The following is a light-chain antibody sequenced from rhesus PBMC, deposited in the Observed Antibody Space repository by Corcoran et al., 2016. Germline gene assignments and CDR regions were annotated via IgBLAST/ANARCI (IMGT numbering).Light chain of an antibody. Sequence: DIQMTQSPSSVSASVGDRVTITCRASQGISSYLAWYQQKPGKAPKLLIYYATTLQGGVPSRFSGSGSGTEFTLTISSLQPEDFATYYCQQYNSLPPWTFGQGTKVEIK. CDR2: YAT. CDR1: QGISSY. J-gene: IGKJ1*01. CDR3: QQYNSLPPWT. V-gene: IGKV1-25*01.